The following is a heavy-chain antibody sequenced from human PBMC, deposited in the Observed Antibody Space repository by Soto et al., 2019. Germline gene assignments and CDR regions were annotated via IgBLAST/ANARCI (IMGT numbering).Heavy chain of an antibody. J-gene: IGHJ6*02. Sequence: PGGSLRLSCAASGFTFSSYAMSWVRQAPGKGLEWVSAISGSGGSTYYADSVKGRFTISRDNSKNTLYLQMNSLRAEDTAVYYCAKGSDPSITMIVVVSRYYYYYGMDVWGQGTTVTVSS. V-gene: IGHV3-23*01. CDR1: GFTFSSYA. CDR2: ISGSGGST. CDR3: AKGSDPSITMIVVVSRYYYYYGMDV. D-gene: IGHD3-22*01.